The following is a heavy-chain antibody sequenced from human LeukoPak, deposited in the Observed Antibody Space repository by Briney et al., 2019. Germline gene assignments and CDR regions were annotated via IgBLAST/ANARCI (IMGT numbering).Heavy chain of an antibody. V-gene: IGHV3-30*04. CDR1: GFTFSSYA. J-gene: IGHJ4*02. CDR2: ISYDGSNK. Sequence: GRSLRLSCAASGFTFSSYAMHWVRQAPGKGLEWVAVISYDGSNKYYADSVKGRFTISRDNSKNTLYLQMSSLRAEDTAVYYCARETPSRSGDYWGQGTLVTVSS. CDR3: ARETPSRSGDY. D-gene: IGHD2-15*01.